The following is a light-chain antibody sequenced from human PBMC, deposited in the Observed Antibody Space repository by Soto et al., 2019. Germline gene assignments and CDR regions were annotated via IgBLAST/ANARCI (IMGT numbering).Light chain of an antibody. CDR3: QQYNTYPLT. J-gene: IGKJ4*01. V-gene: IGKV1-5*03. CDR1: QSISPW. CDR2: KAS. Sequence: DIQMTQSPSTLSASVGASVTITCRASQSISPWLAWYQQKPGKAPTLLIYKASSLEGGVPSRFSGSGSGTDFNITISILQPDDFATYYCQQYNTYPLTFGGGTTVEIK.